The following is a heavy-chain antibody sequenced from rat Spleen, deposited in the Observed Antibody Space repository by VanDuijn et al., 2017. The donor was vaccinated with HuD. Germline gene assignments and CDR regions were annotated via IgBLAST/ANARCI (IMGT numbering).Heavy chain of an antibody. CDR2: ISYGDSSGHSAT. CDR1: GFTFSSHG. D-gene: IGHD1-11*01. J-gene: IGHJ3*01. V-gene: IGHV5-29*01. Sequence: EVQLVESDGGLVQPGRSLKLSCAASGFTFSSHGMAWVRQAPGKGLEWVATISYGDSSGHSATYYRDSVKGRFTISRANAKSTLNLQMDSLRSEDTATYYCARPTEGIAWFAYWGQGTLVTVSS. CDR3: ARPTEGIAWFAY.